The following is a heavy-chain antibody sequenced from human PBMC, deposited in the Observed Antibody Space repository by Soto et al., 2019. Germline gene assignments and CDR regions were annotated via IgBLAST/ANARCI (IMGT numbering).Heavy chain of an antibody. CDR3: ERDNSSSWTGGRVFDI. D-gene: IGHD6-13*01. Sequence: GSSVKYSCKATRGTFISYTISWVPHAPGQGLEWMGRIIPILGIANYAQKIQGRVTITADKSTITAYMELSSLRSEDAAVCYCERDNSSSWTGGRVFDIWGQATMVTVSS. V-gene: IGHV1-69*04. CDR2: IIPILGIA. J-gene: IGHJ3*02. CDR1: RGTFISYT.